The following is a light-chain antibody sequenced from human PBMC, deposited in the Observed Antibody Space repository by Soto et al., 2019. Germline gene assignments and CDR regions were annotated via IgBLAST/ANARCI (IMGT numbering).Light chain of an antibody. Sequence: DIQMNQSPSSMSASVGDRVSITCRASQGISNYLAWYQQKPGKVPKLLIYAASTLQSGVPSRFSGSGSGTDFTLTISSLQPEDVATYYCQKYNSAPRTFGQGTKVEIK. CDR1: QGISNY. V-gene: IGKV1-27*01. CDR3: QKYNSAPRT. J-gene: IGKJ1*01. CDR2: AAS.